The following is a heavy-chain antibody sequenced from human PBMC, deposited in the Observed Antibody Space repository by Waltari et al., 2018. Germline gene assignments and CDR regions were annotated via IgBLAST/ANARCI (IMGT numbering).Heavy chain of an antibody. J-gene: IGHJ5*02. D-gene: IGHD3-22*01. CDR2: MNCYGDKT. CDR1: GFIFNNYA. CDR3: AKAHFYDTSGYIEH. Sequence: EVQVLESGGGLVQPGGSLRLTCADYGFIFNNYAINWVRQAPGKGLEGVSGMNCYGDKTYYADSVKGRFTLSGDNSRNTLSLQMNSLRAEDTAVYYCAKAHFYDTSGYIEHWGQGTLVTVSS. V-gene: IGHV3-23*01.